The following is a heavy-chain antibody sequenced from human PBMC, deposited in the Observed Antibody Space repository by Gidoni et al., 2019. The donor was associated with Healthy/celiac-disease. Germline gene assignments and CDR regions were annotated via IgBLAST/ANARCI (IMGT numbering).Heavy chain of an antibody. V-gene: IGHV4-61*02. CDR3: ARADVAVAGFPFDY. Sequence: QLQLQESGPGLVKPSPTLSSTSPVPGGSISSGSYHWRWIRQPAGKRLEWIGRIYTSGSTNYNPALKSRVTIAVDTSKNQFSLKLSSVTAADTAVYYCARADVAVAGFPFDYWGQGTLVTVSS. CDR2: IYTSGST. J-gene: IGHJ4*02. CDR1: GGSISSGSYH. D-gene: IGHD6-19*01.